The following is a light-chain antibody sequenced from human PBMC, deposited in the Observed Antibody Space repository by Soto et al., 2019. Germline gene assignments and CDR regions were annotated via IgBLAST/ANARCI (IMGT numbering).Light chain of an antibody. V-gene: IGKV1-6*01. CDR2: AAS. Sequence: AIQVTQSPSCLSASVGDRVTITCRASQGIRNDLGWYQQKPGKAPKLLIYAASSLQSGVPSRFSGSGSGTDFTLTISSLQPEDFATYYCLQDYNYPRTFGQGTKVDIK. J-gene: IGKJ1*01. CDR1: QGIRND. CDR3: LQDYNYPRT.